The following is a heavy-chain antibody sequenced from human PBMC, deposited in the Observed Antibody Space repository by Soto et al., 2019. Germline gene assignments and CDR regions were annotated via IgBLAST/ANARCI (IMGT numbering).Heavy chain of an antibody. D-gene: IGHD2-2*01. V-gene: IGHV1-18*01. CDR3: AREGSILPPFGY. CDR2: ISAYNGNT. Sequence: DSVKVTCTDSGYPFPSYGISWERQAPGQGLEWMGWISAYNGNTNYAQKLQGRVTMTTDTSTSTAYMELRSLRSDDTAVYYCAREGSILPPFGYWGHVTLFTVSP. J-gene: IGHJ4*01. CDR1: GYPFPSYG.